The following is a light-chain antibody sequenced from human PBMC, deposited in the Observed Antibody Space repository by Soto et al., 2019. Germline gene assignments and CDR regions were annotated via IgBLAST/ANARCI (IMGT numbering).Light chain of an antibody. J-gene: IGKJ4*02. CDR1: QSVSHF. CDR3: QQRLIWPPLT. V-gene: IGKV3-11*01. CDR2: DAS. Sequence: EVVLTQSPATLSLSPGERATLSCRSSQSVSHFLAWYQQKPGQPPRLLIYDASNRATGIPARFSGSESGTDFTLTSSILEPEDFAVYCWQQRLIWPPLTVGGGNKVEF.